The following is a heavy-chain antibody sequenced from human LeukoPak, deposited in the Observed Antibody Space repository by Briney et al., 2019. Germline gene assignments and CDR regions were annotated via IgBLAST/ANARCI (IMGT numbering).Heavy chain of an antibody. V-gene: IGHV3-66*01. CDR3: AGNIAALPWY. Sequence: GGSLRLSCAASGFTVSDKYMSWVRQAPGKGLEWVSVIYSGGRTYYADSVKGRFTISRDNSKNTLFLQMNSLRAEDTAVYYCAGNIAALPWYWGQGTLVTVSS. D-gene: IGHD6-13*01. CDR1: GFTVSDKY. J-gene: IGHJ4*02. CDR2: IYSGGRT.